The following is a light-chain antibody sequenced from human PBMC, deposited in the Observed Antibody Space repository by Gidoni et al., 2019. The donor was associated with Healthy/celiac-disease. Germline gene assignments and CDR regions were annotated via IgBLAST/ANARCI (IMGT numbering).Light chain of an antibody. Sequence: QSALTHPPSASGSPAQPVTISCTGTSSDVGGYNYVSWYQQHPGKAPKLMIYEVSKRPSGVPDRFSGSKSGNTASLTVSGLQAEDEADYYCSSYAGSNNLVFGGGTKLTVL. CDR2: EVS. CDR3: SSYAGSNNLV. V-gene: IGLV2-8*01. CDR1: SSDVGGYNY. J-gene: IGLJ2*01.